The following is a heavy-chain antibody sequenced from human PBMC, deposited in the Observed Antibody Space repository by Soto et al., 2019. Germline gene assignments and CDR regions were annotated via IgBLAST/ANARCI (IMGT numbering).Heavy chain of an antibody. Sequence: SLRLSCAASGFSFSAQYMTWIRQAPGKGLEWVSYISGSGTTTHYTDSVKGRFTVSRDNAKNSVYLQMNSLRAEDTAVYYCASDPYYYASDYWGQGTLVTVSS. CDR2: ISGSGTTT. D-gene: IGHD3-10*01. CDR3: ASDPYYYASDY. J-gene: IGHJ4*02. V-gene: IGHV3-11*01. CDR1: GFSFSAQY.